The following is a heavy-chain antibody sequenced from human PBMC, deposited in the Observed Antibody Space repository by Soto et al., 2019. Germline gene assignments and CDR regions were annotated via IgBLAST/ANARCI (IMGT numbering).Heavy chain of an antibody. V-gene: IGHV1-18*01. D-gene: IGHD6-13*01. Sequence: QVQLVQSGAEVKKPGASVKISCKPSGYTFTSYGISWVRQAPRQGLEWMGWTSAYNGNTNYAQQLQDRGTMTTDTSTSPAYMEVRSLRSDDTAVYYCARDLQLVSLWYFDLWGRGTLVTVSS. CDR1: GYTFTSYG. CDR3: ARDLQLVSLWYFDL. CDR2: TSAYNGNT. J-gene: IGHJ2*01.